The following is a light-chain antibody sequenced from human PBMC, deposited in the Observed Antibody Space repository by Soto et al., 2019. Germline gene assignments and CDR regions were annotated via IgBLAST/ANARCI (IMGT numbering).Light chain of an antibody. CDR2: SDN. J-gene: IGLJ3*02. V-gene: IGLV1-44*01. Sequence: QPVLTQPPSASGTPGQRVTISCSGSNSNVGSNSVNWYQQLPGMAPKLLLYSDNQRPSGVPDRFSGSKSGSSASLAISGLQSEDEADYHCSTWDDNLSTWLFGGVTKVTVL. CDR3: STWDDNLSTWL. CDR1: NSNVGSNS.